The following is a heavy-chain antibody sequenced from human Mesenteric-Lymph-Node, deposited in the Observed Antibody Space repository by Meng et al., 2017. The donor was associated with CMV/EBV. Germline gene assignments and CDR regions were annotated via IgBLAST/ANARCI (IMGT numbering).Heavy chain of an antibody. Sequence: GESLKISCAASGFTFDDYGMSWVRQAPGKGPVWVSRINHDGSHTWYADSVKGRFTISKDNTKNTLYLQMNSLRVEDTAVYYCVREEGVVASRGNRFDPWGPGTLVTVSS. CDR2: INHDGSHT. CDR3: VREEGVVASRGNRFDP. D-gene: IGHD3-3*01. J-gene: IGHJ5*02. CDR1: GFTFDDYG. V-gene: IGHV3-74*01.